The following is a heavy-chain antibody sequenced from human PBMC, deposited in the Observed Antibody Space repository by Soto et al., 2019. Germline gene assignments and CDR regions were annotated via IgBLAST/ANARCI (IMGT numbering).Heavy chain of an antibody. V-gene: IGHV3-30*04. CDR3: ARVPAQGSSGWYHGYFDY. Sequence: GGSLRLSCAASGFTFSSYTMHWVRQAPGKGLEWVAVISFDGSNNYYADSVKGRFTISRDNPKNTLYLQMNSLRGEDTALYYCARVPAQGSSGWYHGYFDYWGQGTLVTVSS. D-gene: IGHD6-19*01. CDR1: GFTFSSYT. CDR2: ISFDGSNN. J-gene: IGHJ4*02.